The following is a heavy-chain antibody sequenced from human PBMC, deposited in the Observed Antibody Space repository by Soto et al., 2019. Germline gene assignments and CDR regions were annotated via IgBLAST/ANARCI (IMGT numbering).Heavy chain of an antibody. Sequence: EVQLVESGGGLVQPGRSLRLSCAASGFTFDDYAMLWVRQAPGKGLEWVSGISWNSGSIGYADSVKGRFTISRDNAKNSLYLQMNSLRAEDTALYSCAKDSRYSGYDYIDYWGQGTLVTVSS. CDR3: AKDSRYSGYDYIDY. D-gene: IGHD5-12*01. J-gene: IGHJ4*02. V-gene: IGHV3-9*01. CDR2: ISWNSGSI. CDR1: GFTFDDYA.